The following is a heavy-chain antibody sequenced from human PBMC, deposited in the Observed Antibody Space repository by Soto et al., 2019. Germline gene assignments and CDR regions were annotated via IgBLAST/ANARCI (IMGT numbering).Heavy chain of an antibody. D-gene: IGHD1-1*01. V-gene: IGHV1-2*02. CDR3: ARELWIRSPPYYYYGMDV. Sequence: ASVKVSCKAAGYTFTGYYMHWVRQAPGQGLEWMGWINPNSGGTNYAQKFQGRVTMTRDTSISTAYMELSRLRSDDTAVYYCARELWIRSPPYYYYGMDVWGQGTTVTVS. CDR2: INPNSGGT. J-gene: IGHJ6*02. CDR1: GYTFTGYY.